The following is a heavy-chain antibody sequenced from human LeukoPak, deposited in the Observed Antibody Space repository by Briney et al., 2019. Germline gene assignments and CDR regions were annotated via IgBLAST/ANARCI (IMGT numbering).Heavy chain of an antibody. CDR3: AKAGDSSGYYHFDY. Sequence: GGSLRLSCAASGFTFNNYAMGWVRQAPGKGLEWVSVISRSGGTTYYADSVKGDFTISRDNSKNTLHLQMNTLRAEDTAIYYCAKAGDSSGYYHFDYWGQGTLVTVSS. CDR1: GFTFNNYA. J-gene: IGHJ4*02. V-gene: IGHV3-23*01. D-gene: IGHD3-22*01. CDR2: ISRSGGTT.